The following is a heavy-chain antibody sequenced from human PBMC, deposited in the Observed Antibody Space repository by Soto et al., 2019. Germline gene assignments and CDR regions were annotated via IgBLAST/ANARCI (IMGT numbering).Heavy chain of an antibody. CDR2: ISSSSSYI. CDR1: GFTFSSYS. J-gene: IGHJ4*02. V-gene: IGHV3-21*01. D-gene: IGHD1-26*01. Sequence: GGSLRLSCAASGFTFSSYSMNWVRQAPGKGLEWVSSISSSSSYIYYADSVKGRFTISRDNAKNTLYLQMNSLRAEDTAVYYCARDPLVGAIDYWGQGTLVTVSS. CDR3: ARDPLVGAIDY.